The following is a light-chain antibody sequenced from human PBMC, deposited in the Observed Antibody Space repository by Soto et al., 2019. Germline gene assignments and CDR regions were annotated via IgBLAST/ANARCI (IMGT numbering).Light chain of an antibody. CDR1: QTISTY. CDR3: QQSDSTPYT. CDR2: DAS. Sequence: DIQITKSPSSLSASVGDRVTITCRASQTISTYLNWYQQKPEKAPRLLIYDASSLLSGVPSRFSGSGSGTDFTLTIASLQPEDFSTYYCQQSDSTPYTFGQGTKVDIK. J-gene: IGKJ2*01. V-gene: IGKV1-39*01.